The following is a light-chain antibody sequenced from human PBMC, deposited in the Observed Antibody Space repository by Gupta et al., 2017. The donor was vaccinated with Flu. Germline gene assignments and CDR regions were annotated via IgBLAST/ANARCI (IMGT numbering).Light chain of an antibody. J-gene: IGKJ2*01. CDR2: WAS. CDR1: QSFLYSSSNKNY. CDR3: QQYYSSPHT. Sequence: SLCRMAAITCKSSQSFLYSSSNKNYLAWYQQKPGKPPKLLIYWASTLESGVPEQFSGSGSGTDFTLTISSLQAEDVAVYYCQQYYSSPHTFGQGTKVEIK. V-gene: IGKV4-1*01.